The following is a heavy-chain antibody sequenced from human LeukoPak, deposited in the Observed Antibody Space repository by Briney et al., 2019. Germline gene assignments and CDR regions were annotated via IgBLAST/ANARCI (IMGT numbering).Heavy chain of an antibody. Sequence: PSETLSLTCTVSGDSISSGDYYWSWIRQPAGKGLEWIGRIYTSGSTNYNPSLKSRVTISVDTSKNQFSLKLTSVTAADTAVYYCATSRSNYYDSSGYYSWYYYYYMDVWGKGTTVTVSS. V-gene: IGHV4-61*02. CDR2: IYTSGST. CDR3: ATSRSNYYDSSGYYSWYYYYYMDV. J-gene: IGHJ6*03. CDR1: GDSISSGDYY. D-gene: IGHD3-22*01.